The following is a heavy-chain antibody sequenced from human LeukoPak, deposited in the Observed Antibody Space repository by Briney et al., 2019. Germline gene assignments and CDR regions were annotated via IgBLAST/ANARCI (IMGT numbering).Heavy chain of an antibody. D-gene: IGHD3-16*02. Sequence: GGSLRLSCAASGFTFSSHWMSWVRQAPGKGVEWVANIKQDGSEKYYVDSVKGRFTISRDNAKKSLYLQMNSLGADDPAVYYLARDGEPIVFCGEGTLVTVSS. J-gene: IGHJ4*02. CDR2: IKQDGSEK. CDR3: ARDGEPIVF. CDR1: GFTFSSHW. V-gene: IGHV3-7*04.